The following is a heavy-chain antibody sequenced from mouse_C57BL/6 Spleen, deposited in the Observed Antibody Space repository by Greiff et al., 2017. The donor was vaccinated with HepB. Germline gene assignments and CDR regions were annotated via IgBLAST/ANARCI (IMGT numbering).Heavy chain of an antibody. J-gene: IGHJ4*01. CDR3: TREEGTPYAMDY. D-gene: IGHD3-3*01. V-gene: IGHV1-15*01. CDR1: GYTFTDYE. CDR2: IDPETGGT. Sequence: VQLQQSGAELVRPGASVTLSCKASGYTFTDYEMHWVKQTPVHGLEWIGAIDPETGGTAYNQKFKGKAILTADKSSSTAYMELRSLTSEDSAVYYCTREEGTPYAMDYWGQGTSVTVSS.